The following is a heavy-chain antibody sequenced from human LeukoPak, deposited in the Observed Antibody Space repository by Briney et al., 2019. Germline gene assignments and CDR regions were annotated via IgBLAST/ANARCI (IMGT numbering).Heavy chain of an antibody. Sequence: GGSLRLSCAASGFTFSSYWISWVRQAPGKGLEWVANIKQDGSEKYYVDSVKGRFTVSRDNAKNSLYLQMNSLRAEDTAVYYCSRCRSDFWSGYYPSYYQYYMDVWGKGTTVTVSS. CDR2: IKQDGSEK. D-gene: IGHD3-3*01. J-gene: IGHJ6*03. CDR1: GFTFSSYW. CDR3: SRCRSDFWSGYYPSYYQYYMDV. V-gene: IGHV3-7*01.